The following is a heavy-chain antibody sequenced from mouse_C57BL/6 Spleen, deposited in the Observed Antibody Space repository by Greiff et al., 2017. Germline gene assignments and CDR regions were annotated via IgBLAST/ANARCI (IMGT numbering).Heavy chain of an antibody. V-gene: IGHV1-64*01. CDR3: ARNLYYYGSSYWYFDV. CDR2: IHPNSGST. CDR1: GYTFTSYW. J-gene: IGHJ1*03. D-gene: IGHD1-1*01. Sequence: QVQLQQPGAELVKPGASVKLSCKASGYTFTSYWMHWVKQRPGQGLEWIGMIHPNSGSTNYNEKFKSKATLTVDKSSSTAYMQLSSLTSEDSAVYYCARNLYYYGSSYWYFDVWGTGTTVTVSS.